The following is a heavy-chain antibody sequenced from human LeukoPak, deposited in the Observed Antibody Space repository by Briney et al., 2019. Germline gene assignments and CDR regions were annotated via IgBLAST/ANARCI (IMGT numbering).Heavy chain of an antibody. V-gene: IGHV3-23*01. D-gene: IGHD3-22*01. CDR3: AKSAYYEAGGYYGENYLAY. CDR2: ISGSGGST. CDR1: GFSFSNYA. Sequence: PGGSLRLSCVSSGFSFSNYAMSWVRQAPGKGLEWVSSISGSGGSTHYADSVKGRFTISRDKTKNTLYLQMNSLRAEGTAVYYWAKSAYYEAGGYYGENYLAYWGQGPLVTVS. J-gene: IGHJ4*02.